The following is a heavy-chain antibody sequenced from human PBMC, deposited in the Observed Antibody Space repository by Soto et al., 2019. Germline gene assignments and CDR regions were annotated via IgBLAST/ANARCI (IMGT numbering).Heavy chain of an antibody. V-gene: IGHV1-69*12. Sequence: QVQLVQSGAEVKKPGSSVKVSCKASGGTFSSYAISWVRQAPGQGLEWMGGIIPIFGTANYAQKFQGRVTITADESTSTAYMELSSLKSEDTAVYYCARGLDSTVTTLYPLDYWGQGILVTVS. CDR1: GGTFSSYA. J-gene: IGHJ4*02. D-gene: IGHD4-17*01. CDR3: ARGLDSTVTTLYPLDY. CDR2: IIPIFGTA.